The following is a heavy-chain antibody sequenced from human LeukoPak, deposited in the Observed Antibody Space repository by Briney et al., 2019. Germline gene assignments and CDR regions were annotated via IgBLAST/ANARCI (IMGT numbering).Heavy chain of an antibody. CDR2: INRDGSAT. J-gene: IGHJ4*02. CDR3: AREASAVFDY. V-gene: IGHV3-74*01. Sequence: QAGGSLRLSCAASGFTLNNYWMHWVRQAPGKGLVWVSRINRDGSATDYADSVKGRFTISRDNAKNTLYLQMNSLGAEDTAVYYCAREASAVFDYWGQGTLVTVSS. CDR1: GFTLNNYW. D-gene: IGHD6-13*01.